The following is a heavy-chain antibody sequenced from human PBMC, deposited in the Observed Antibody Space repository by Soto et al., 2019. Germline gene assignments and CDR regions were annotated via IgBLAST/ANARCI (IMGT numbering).Heavy chain of an antibody. CDR2: IYTSGST. CDR3: ARGNCSSSNWYSFSGYYGMDV. Sequence: SETLSLTCTVSGGSISSYYWSWIRQPAGKGLEWIGRIYTSGSTNYNPSLKSRVTMSLDTSKNQFSLKLTSVTAADTALDYCARGNCSSSNWYSFSGYYGMDVWGQGTTVTVSS. V-gene: IGHV4-4*07. J-gene: IGHJ6*02. CDR1: GGSISSYY. D-gene: IGHD2-2*01.